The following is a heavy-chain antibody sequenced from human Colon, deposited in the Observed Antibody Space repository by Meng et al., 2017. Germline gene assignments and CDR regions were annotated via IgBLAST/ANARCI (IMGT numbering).Heavy chain of an antibody. CDR1: GFTLSSFS. V-gene: IGHV3-21*06. CDR2: ITTGRGYR. Sequence: GGSLRLSCAASGFTLSSFSMNWVRQAPGKGLEWLSYITTGRGYRNYADSVKGRFTISRDNGTNSLILQMNSLSVEDTAVYYCARGLTMGVVVGAFELWGQGTMVTVSS. D-gene: IGHD3-3*01. J-gene: IGHJ3*01. CDR3: ARGLTMGVVVGAFEL.